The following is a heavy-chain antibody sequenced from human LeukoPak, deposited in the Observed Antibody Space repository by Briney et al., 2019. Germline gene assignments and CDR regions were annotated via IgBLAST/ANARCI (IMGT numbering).Heavy chain of an antibody. CDR1: GGTFGSYA. Sequence: ASVKVSCKASGGTFGSYAISWVRQAPGQGLEWMGRIIPIFGTANYAQKFQGRVTITTDESTSTAYMELSSLRSEDTAVYYCARDSWFGESQSPPFDYWGQGTLVTVSS. CDR3: ARDSWFGESQSPPFDY. V-gene: IGHV1-69*05. D-gene: IGHD3-10*01. CDR2: IIPIFGTA. J-gene: IGHJ4*02.